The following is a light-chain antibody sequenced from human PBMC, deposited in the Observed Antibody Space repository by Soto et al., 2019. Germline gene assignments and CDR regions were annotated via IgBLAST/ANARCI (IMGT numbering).Light chain of an antibody. CDR3: QPYNNWLWT. Sequence: EIVMTQSPATLSVSPGARATLSCRASQSVSSTLAWYQHKPGQTPRLLIYGASIRANGIPARFGGSGSGTGFTFAISASQSEDVVVYDCQPYNNWLWTFGQGTKVEIK. V-gene: IGKV3-15*01. CDR2: GAS. J-gene: IGKJ1*01. CDR1: QSVSST.